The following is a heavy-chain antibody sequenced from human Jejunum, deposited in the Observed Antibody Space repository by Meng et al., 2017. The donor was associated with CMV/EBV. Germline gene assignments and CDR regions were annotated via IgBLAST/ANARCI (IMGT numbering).Heavy chain of an antibody. J-gene: IGHJ4*02. D-gene: IGHD1-26*01. CDR3: AKDMGF. Sequence: SLRISCIGSGFAFNNYAMSWVRQVPGKGLEWVSSISGSGATTYYANSVKGRFAISRDNSMNTLFLQMSSLRDDDAGIYYCAKDMGFWGPGTLVTVSS. CDR2: ISGSGATT. CDR1: GFAFNNYA. V-gene: IGHV3-23*01.